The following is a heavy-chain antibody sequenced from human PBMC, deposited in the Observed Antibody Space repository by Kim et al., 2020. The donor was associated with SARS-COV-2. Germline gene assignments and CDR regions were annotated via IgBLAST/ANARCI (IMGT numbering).Heavy chain of an antibody. D-gene: IGHD2-15*01. J-gene: IGHJ6*02. V-gene: IGHV4-39*01. CDR1: GGSISSSSYY. Sequence: SETLSLTCTVSGGSISSSSYYWGWIRQPPGKGLEWIGCIYYSGSTYYNPSLKSRVTISVDTSKNQFSLKLSSVTAADTAVYYCARVSRGRCGCVYYCCGFDDWGQRTTVTVSS. CDR3: ARVSRGRCGCVYYCCGFDD. CDR2: IYYSGST.